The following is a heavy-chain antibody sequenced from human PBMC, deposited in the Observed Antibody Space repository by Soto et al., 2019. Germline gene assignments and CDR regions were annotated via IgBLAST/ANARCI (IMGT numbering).Heavy chain of an antibody. CDR2: IYQSGTT. CDR1: GGSIRSSDDS. V-gene: IGHV4-30-2*01. J-gene: IGHJ4*02. D-gene: IGHD3-22*01. CDR3: ARGRNYYAGNGSPPKYLDY. Sequence: SETLSLTCAVSGGSIRSSDDSWSWIRLPPGKGLEWVGCIYQSGTTYYNPSLKSRVTISVDRSENQFSLKLSSVTAADTAVYYCARGRNYYAGNGSPPKYLDYWGQGALVTVSS.